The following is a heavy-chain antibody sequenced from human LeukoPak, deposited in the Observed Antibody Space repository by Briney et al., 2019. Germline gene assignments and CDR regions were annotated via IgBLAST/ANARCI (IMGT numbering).Heavy chain of an antibody. CDR3: ARRSLRIAIRGAYFDY. Sequence: PSETLSLTCAVYGGSFSGYYWSWIRQPPGKGLEWIGEINHSGSTNYNPSLKSRVTISVDTSKNQFSLKRSSVTAADTAVYYWARRSLRIAIRGAYFDYWGQGTLVTVSS. CDR1: GGSFSGYY. V-gene: IGHV4-34*01. J-gene: IGHJ4*02. CDR2: INHSGST. D-gene: IGHD6-13*01.